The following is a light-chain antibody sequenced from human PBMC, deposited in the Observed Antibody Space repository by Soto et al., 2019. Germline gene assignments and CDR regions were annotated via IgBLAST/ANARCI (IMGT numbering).Light chain of an antibody. V-gene: IGKV3-20*01. CDR2: GAS. J-gene: IGKJ3*01. Sequence: EIVLTQSPGTLSLSPGERVTLSCRASQSVISDSLAWFQQRPGQAPRLLIYGASCRATGILYRFSGSGSGTDFTLSISKLEPEYFAVYYCQQYGSSPRTFGPGTKVDVK. CDR3: QQYGSSPRT. CDR1: QSVISDS.